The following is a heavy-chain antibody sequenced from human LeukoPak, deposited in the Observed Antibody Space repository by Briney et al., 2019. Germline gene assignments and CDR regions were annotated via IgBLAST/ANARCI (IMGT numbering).Heavy chain of an antibody. D-gene: IGHD2-2*01. CDR2: INHSGST. V-gene: IGHV4-34*01. CDR3: ARGHSLGYCSSTSCPGWFDP. CDR1: GGSFSGYY. Sequence: SETLSPTCAVYGGSFSGYYWSWIRQPPGKGLEWIGEINHSGSTNYNPSLKSRVTISVDTSKNQFSLKLSSVTAADTAVYYCARGHSLGYCSSTSCPGWFDPWGQGTLVTVSS. J-gene: IGHJ5*02.